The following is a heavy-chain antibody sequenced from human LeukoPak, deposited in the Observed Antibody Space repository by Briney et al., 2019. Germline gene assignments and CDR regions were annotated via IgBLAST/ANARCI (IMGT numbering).Heavy chain of an antibody. CDR1: GFTFSSYG. CDR2: ISYDGSNK. V-gene: IGHV3-30*18. Sequence: GGSLRLSCAASGFTFSSYGMHWVRQAPGKGLEWVAVISYDGSNKYYADSVKGRFTISRDNSKNTLYLQMNSLRAEDTAVYYCAKADSSGYYEYYFDYWGQGTLVTVSS. D-gene: IGHD3-22*01. J-gene: IGHJ4*02. CDR3: AKADSSGYYEYYFDY.